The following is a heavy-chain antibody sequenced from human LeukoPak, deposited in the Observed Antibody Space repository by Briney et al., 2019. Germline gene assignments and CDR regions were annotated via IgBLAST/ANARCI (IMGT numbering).Heavy chain of an antibody. Sequence: GESLKISCKASGYTFTTYWIDWLRPMPGKGLEWMGIIYPGDSDTRYSPSFQGQITISVDKSINTAYLQWSSLKASDTAMYYCARHSFPMTTGYFDSWGQGSLVTVSS. CDR2: IYPGDSDT. V-gene: IGHV5-51*01. D-gene: IGHD4-17*01. J-gene: IGHJ4*02. CDR1: GYTFTTYW. CDR3: ARHSFPMTTGYFDS.